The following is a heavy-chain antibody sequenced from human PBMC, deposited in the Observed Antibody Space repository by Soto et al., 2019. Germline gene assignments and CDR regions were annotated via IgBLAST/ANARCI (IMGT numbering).Heavy chain of an antibody. D-gene: IGHD2-2*01. CDR2: ISWNSGSI. J-gene: IGHJ4*02. Sequence: EVQLVESGGGLVQPGRSLRLSCAASGFTFDDYAMHWVRQAPGKGLEWVSGISWNSGSIGYADSVKGRFTISRDNAKNSLYLQMNSLRAEDTVLYYCAKGGQLLTEGGGYWGQGTLVTVSS. CDR1: GFTFDDYA. V-gene: IGHV3-9*01. CDR3: AKGGQLLTEGGGY.